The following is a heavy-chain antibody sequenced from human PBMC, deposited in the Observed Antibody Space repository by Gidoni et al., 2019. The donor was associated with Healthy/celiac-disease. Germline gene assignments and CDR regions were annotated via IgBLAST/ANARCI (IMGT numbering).Heavy chain of an antibody. J-gene: IGHJ4*02. D-gene: IGHD6-19*01. V-gene: IGHV2-5*02. Sequence: QITVKESGPTLVKPTQTLTLTCTFPGFSLSTSGVGVGWIRQPPGKALEWLALIYWDDDKRYSPSLKGRLTITKDTSKNQVVLTMPNMDPVDTATYYCAHRRRYSRGPGSYFDYWGQGTLVTVSS. CDR2: IYWDDDK. CDR3: AHRRRYSRGPGSYFDY. CDR1: GFSLSTSGVG.